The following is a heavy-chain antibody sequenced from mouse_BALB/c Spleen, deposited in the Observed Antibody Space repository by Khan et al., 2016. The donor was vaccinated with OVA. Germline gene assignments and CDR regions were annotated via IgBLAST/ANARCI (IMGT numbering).Heavy chain of an antibody. Sequence: VQLKESGTVLARPGASVKMSCKASGYTFTSYWMHWVKQRPGQGLEWIGAIYPGNSDTNYNQKFKGKAKLTAVTSTSTAYMELNSLTNEDSAVYYCTRNGFGNYESWAYWGQGTTLTVSS. J-gene: IGHJ2*01. CDR3: TRNGFGNYESWAY. CDR2: IYPGNSDT. CDR1: GYTFTSYW. D-gene: IGHD2-1*01. V-gene: IGHV1-5*01.